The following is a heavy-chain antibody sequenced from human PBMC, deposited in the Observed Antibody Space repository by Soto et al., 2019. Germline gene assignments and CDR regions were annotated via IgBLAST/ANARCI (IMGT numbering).Heavy chain of an antibody. Sequence: SETLSLTCTVSGGSISSYYWSWIRQPPGEGLEWIGYIYYSGSTNYNPSLKSRVTISVDTSKNQFSLKLSSVTAADTAVYYCAKKPNGFDSWGQGTLVTVSS. CDR1: GGSISSYY. V-gene: IGHV4-59*01. CDR2: IYYSGST. J-gene: IGHJ5*01. CDR3: AKKPNGFDS.